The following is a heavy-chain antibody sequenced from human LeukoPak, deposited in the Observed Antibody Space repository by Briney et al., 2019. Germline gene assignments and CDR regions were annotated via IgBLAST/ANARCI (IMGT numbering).Heavy chain of an antibody. Sequence: GGSLRLSCAASGFTFNSYWMHWVRQAPGKGLVWVSHINSDASDTTYADSVKGRFTISRDNIKNTLHLQMNSLRAEDTAVYYCVRPGYINSRFDSWGQGTLVTVSS. D-gene: IGHD6-13*01. J-gene: IGHJ4*02. CDR2: INSDASDT. V-gene: IGHV3-74*03. CDR3: VRPGYINSRFDS. CDR1: GFTFNSYW.